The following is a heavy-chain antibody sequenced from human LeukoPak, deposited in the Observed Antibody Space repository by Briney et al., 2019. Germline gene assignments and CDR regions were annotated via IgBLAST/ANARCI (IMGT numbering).Heavy chain of an antibody. D-gene: IGHD6-19*01. J-gene: IGHJ4*02. V-gene: IGHV1-2*02. Sequence: SVKVSCKASGYTFTGYYMHWVRQAPGQGLEWMGWINPNSGGTNYAQKFQGRVTMTRDTSISTAYMELSRLRSDDTAVYYCARSSGWYSRGWYFDYWGQGTLVTVSS. CDR1: GYTFTGYY. CDR3: ARSSGWYSRGWYFDY. CDR2: INPNSGGT.